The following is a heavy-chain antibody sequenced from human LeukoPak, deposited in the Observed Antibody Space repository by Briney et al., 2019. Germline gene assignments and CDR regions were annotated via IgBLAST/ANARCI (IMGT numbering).Heavy chain of an antibody. CDR3: ARPRGSSWSIDNWFDP. V-gene: IGHV6-1*01. J-gene: IGHJ5*02. CDR1: GDSVSSNSAA. CDR2: TYYRSKWYN. Sequence: SQTLSLTCAISGDSVSSNSAAWNWIRQSPSRGLEWLGRTYYRSKWYNDYAVSVKSRITINPDTSKNQFSLKLSSVTAADTAVYYCARPRGSSWSIDNWFDPWGQGTLVTVSS. D-gene: IGHD6-13*01.